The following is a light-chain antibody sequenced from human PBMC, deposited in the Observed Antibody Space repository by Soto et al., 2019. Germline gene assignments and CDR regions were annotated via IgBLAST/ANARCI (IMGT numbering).Light chain of an antibody. CDR2: AAS. Sequence: GDRVTITCRASQTVERWLAWYQQKPGKAPNLVIYAASSLQSGVPSWFSGSASGTEFTLTISGLQPEDSATYYCLQHNSYPLTFGGGTKVDIK. J-gene: IGKJ4*01. CDR1: QTVERW. CDR3: LQHNSYPLT. V-gene: IGKV1-5*01.